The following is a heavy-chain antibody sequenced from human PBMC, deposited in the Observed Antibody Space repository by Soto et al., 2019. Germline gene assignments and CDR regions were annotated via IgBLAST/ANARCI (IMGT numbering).Heavy chain of an antibody. CDR3: ARDISYSGYCSGGSCAPGDY. CDR1: GDSISSYY. J-gene: IGHJ4*02. Sequence: ASETLSLTCTVSGDSISSYYWSWIRQAAGKGLEYIGRVYTSGSTTYNPSLRSRVTMSVDTSKNQFSLKLRSVTAADTAVYYCARDISYSGYCSGGSCAPGDYWGQGTLVTVSS. V-gene: IGHV4-4*07. D-gene: IGHD2-15*01. CDR2: VYTSGST.